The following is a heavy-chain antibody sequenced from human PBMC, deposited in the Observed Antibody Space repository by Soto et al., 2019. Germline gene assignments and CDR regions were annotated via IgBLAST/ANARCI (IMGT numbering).Heavy chain of an antibody. V-gene: IGHV4-39*01. D-gene: IGHD5-12*01. Sequence: SETLSLTCTVSGGSISSSSYYWGWIRQPPGKGLEWIGSIYYSGSTYYNPSLKSRVTISVDTSKNQFSLKLSSVTAADTAVYYCARLGVATPRDFDYWGQGTLVTVSS. CDR1: GGSISSSSYY. J-gene: IGHJ4*02. CDR3: ARLGVATPRDFDY. CDR2: IYYSGST.